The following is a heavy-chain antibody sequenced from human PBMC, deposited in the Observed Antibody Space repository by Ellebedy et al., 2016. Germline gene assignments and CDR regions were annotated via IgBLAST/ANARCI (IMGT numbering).Heavy chain of an antibody. CDR2: VYSSGST. V-gene: IGHV4-4*07. CDR3: ARGNYVDY. J-gene: IGHJ4*02. CDR1: GGSINNYY. Sequence: SETLSLXXTVSGGSINNYYWSWIRQPAGKGLEWTGRVYSSGSTNYNPSLKSRVTMSVDTSKNQFSLNLSSVTAADTAVYYCARGNYVDYWGQGTLVTVAS.